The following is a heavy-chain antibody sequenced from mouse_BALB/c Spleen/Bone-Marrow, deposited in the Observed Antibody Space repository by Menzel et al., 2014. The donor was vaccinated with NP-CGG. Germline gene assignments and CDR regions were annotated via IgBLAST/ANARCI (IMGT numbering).Heavy chain of an antibody. D-gene: IGHD2-3*01. CDR2: IDPSDSET. J-gene: IGHJ4*01. CDR3: ARALVDGYYYAMDY. Sequence: QVQLQQPGAELVKPGAPVKLSCKASGYTFTSYWMNWVKQRPGRGLEWIGRIDPSDSETHYNQKFKGKATLTVDKSSSTAYIQRSSLSSEDSAVYYCARALVDGYYYAMDYWGQGTSVTVSS. CDR1: GYTFTSYW. V-gene: IGHV1-69*02.